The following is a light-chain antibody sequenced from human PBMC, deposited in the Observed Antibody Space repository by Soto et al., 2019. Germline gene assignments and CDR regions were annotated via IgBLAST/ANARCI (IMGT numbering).Light chain of an antibody. Sequence: EIGMTQSPATVSVSPGETARLSCRASQSVSITLAWYQLRPGHAPRLLIYGASTRATGVPARFSGSGSGTAFTLTIISLQSEDFAVLYCKQYKNVLMYTFGYGTNLEIK. J-gene: IGKJ2*01. CDR2: GAS. V-gene: IGKV3-15*01. CDR3: KQYKNVLMYT. CDR1: QSVSIT.